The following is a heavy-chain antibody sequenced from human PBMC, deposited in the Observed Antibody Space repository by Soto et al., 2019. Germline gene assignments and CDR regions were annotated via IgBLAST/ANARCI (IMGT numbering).Heavy chain of an antibody. CDR3: ARHLRFLESGGYYYYGMDV. J-gene: IGHJ6*02. CDR2: IYPGDSDT. CDR1: GYSFTSYW. D-gene: IGHD3-3*01. V-gene: IGHV5-51*01. Sequence: GESLKISCKGSGYSFTSYWIGWVRQMPGKGLEWMGIIYPGDSDTRYSPSFQGQVTISADKSISTAYLQWSSLKASDTAMYYCARHLRFLESGGYYYYGMDVWGQGTTVTVSS.